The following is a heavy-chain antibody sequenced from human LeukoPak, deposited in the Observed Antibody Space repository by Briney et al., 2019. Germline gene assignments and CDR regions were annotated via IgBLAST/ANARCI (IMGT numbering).Heavy chain of an antibody. Sequence: PSETLSLTCTVSGGSISGYFWSWIRQPPGRGLEWIAYIYYSGSTNYNPSLKSRVTISLDTSKNQFSLKLSSVTAADTAVYYCARQDSSSWPDYWGQGTLVTVSS. J-gene: IGHJ4*02. CDR1: GGSISGYF. CDR2: IYYSGST. D-gene: IGHD6-13*01. V-gene: IGHV4-59*08. CDR3: ARQDSSSWPDY.